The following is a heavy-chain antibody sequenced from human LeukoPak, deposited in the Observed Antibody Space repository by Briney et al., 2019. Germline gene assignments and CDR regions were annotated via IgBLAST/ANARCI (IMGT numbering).Heavy chain of an antibody. J-gene: IGHJ6*02. CDR1: GYTFTNYG. V-gene: IGHV1-18*01. CDR2: FKAHNDNT. CDR3: ARGLAPENYYYYSGMDV. Sequence: GPSVKVSCKASGYTFTNYGFSWVRQAAGQGVEWMGWFKAHNDNTNYAQKLQGRVTITPDTSTNTAYRELRSLRSDDTAVYYCARGLAPENYYYYSGMDVWGQGTTVTVS.